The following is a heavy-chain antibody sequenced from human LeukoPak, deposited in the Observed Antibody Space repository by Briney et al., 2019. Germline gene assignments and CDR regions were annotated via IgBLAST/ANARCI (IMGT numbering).Heavy chain of an antibody. D-gene: IGHD6-19*01. CDR2: ISGSGGST. CDR1: GFTFSSYA. Sequence: GGSLRLSCAASGFTFSSYAMSSVRQAPGKGLEWVSAISGSGGSTYYADSVKGRFTISRDNSKNTLYLQMNSLRAEDTAVYYCAKEHPIRGEWLVGGAFDISGERTMVTVSS. V-gene: IGHV3-23*01. J-gene: IGHJ3*02. CDR3: AKEHPIRGEWLVGGAFDI.